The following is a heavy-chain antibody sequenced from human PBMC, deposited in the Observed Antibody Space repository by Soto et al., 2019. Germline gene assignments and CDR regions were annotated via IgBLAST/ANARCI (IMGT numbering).Heavy chain of an antibody. J-gene: IGHJ5*02. CDR1: GGTFSSYA. D-gene: IGHD3-10*01. Sequence: QVPLVQSGAEVKKPGSSVTVSCKASGGTFSSYAIHWVRQAPGQGLEWMGGIIPMYGPAKYAQRFQGRVTITADESTTTVYIELTSLTSQDTAVYYCARVTSMVRGVIATWFDPWGHGTLVTVSS. V-gene: IGHV1-69*01. CDR2: IIPMYGPA. CDR3: ARVTSMVRGVIATWFDP.